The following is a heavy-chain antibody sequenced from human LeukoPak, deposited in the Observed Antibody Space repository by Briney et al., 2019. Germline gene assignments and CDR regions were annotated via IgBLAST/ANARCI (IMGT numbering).Heavy chain of an antibody. CDR2: IYYSGST. J-gene: IGHJ6*02. Sequence: SETLSLTCTVSGGSISSYYWSWIRQPPGKGLEWIGYIYYSGSTNYNPSLKSRVTISVDTSKNQFSLKLSSVTAADTAVYYCARGGGYYGSGSYPLGYWGQGTTVTVSS. CDR1: GGSISSYY. V-gene: IGHV4-59*01. CDR3: ARGGGYYGSGSYPLGY. D-gene: IGHD3-10*01.